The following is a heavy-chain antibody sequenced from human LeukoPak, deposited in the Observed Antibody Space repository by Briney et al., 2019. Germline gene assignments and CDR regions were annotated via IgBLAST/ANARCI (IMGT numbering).Heavy chain of an antibody. CDR1: GFTFSSYW. V-gene: IGHV3-74*01. CDR2: INSDGSST. CDR3: ATGQGHGMDV. Sequence: HPGGFLRLSCAASGFTFSSYWMHWVRHAPGKGLVWVSRINSDGSSTSYADSVKGRFTISRDNAKNTLYLQMNSLRAEDTAVYYCATGQGHGMDVWGQGTTVTVSS. J-gene: IGHJ6*02. D-gene: IGHD1-14*01.